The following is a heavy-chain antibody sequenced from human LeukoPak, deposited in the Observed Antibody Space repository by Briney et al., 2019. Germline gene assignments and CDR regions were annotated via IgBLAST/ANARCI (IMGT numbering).Heavy chain of an antibody. V-gene: IGHV4-34*01. J-gene: IGHJ4*02. Sequence: AESLSLTCAVSGGSFSGYYWSWVRQPPGKGLEWIGEINHSGCTNYNPSLKSRDTISLDTYKNQLSLKPSSVTAADTAVYYCARGGDSNGYYYRLRNDYWGEGSLVTVSS. D-gene: IGHD3-22*01. CDR1: GGSFSGYY. CDR3: ARGGDSNGYYYRLRNDY. CDR2: INHSGCT.